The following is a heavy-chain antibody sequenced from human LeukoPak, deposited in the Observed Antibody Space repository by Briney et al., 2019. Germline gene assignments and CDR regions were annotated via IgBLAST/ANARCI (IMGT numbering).Heavy chain of an antibody. CDR2: INSDGSST. CDR3: ARGSGWPDY. Sequence: GGSPRLSCAASGFTFTTHWMHWVRQAPGKGLVWVSHINSDGSSTSYADSVKGRFTISRDNAKNTLYLQMNSLRAEDTAVYYCARGSGWPDYWGQGTLVTVSS. V-gene: IGHV3-74*01. J-gene: IGHJ4*02. D-gene: IGHD6-19*01. CDR1: GFTFTTHW.